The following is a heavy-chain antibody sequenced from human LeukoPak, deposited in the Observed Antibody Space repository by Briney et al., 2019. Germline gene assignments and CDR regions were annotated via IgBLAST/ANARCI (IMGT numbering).Heavy chain of an antibody. CDR3: TTDLVGFGDYDILTGYLDY. Sequence: GGSLRLSCAASGFTFSNAWMSWVRQAPGKGLEWVGRIKSKTDGGTTDYAAPVKGRFTISRDDSKTTLYLQMNSLKTEDTAVYYCTTDLVGFGDYDILTGYLDYWGQGTLVTVSS. J-gene: IGHJ4*02. CDR1: GFTFSNAW. CDR2: IKSKTDGGTT. D-gene: IGHD3-9*01. V-gene: IGHV3-15*01.